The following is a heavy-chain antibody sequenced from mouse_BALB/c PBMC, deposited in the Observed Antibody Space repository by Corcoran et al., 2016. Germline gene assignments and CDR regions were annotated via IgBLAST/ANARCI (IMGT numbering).Heavy chain of an antibody. CDR1: GSTFTNCG. Sequence: QIQFVQYGPELKKPAKTVKISCKASGSTFTNCGLHCVQQAPGKGLKWIGWINTYTGEPTYADDFKGRFAFSLEPLASTADLQINKLKNEDTATYFCARSFAYYRYDRYAMEYWGQGTSVTVYS. D-gene: IGHD2-14*01. CDR3: ARSFAYYRYDRYAMEY. CDR2: INTYTGEP. V-gene: IGHV9-3-1*01. J-gene: IGHJ4*01.